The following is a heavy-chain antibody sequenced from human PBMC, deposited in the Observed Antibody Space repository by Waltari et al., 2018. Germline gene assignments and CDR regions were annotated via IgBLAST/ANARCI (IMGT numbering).Heavy chain of an antibody. CDR1: GFSFSDYA. J-gene: IGHJ6*02. D-gene: IGHD3-22*01. CDR2: VSWDSGNI. Sequence: EVQLVESGGGLVQPGRSLRLSCAVSGFSFSDYAMHWVRQPPGKGLLWVSGVSWDSGNIVDADAVKGQFTNSRDNARNSLNLQMNSLTAEDTALYYCTKDIGSSGFLTYYGMDVWGQGTTVTVSS. V-gene: IGHV3-9*01. CDR3: TKDIGSSGFLTYYGMDV.